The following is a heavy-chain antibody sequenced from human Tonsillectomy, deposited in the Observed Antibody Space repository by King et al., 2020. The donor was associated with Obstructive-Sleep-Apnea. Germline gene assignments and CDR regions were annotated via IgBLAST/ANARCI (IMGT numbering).Heavy chain of an antibody. Sequence: VQLVQSGSEVKKPGSSVKVSCKASGGTFSRNYISWGRQAPGQGLEWMARISPILGITNSAQKFQGRLPITADKSTSAASLELSSLRSEATAVYYCARDKGDNWNDLSFDLWGQGTLVIVSS. CDR3: ARDKGDNWNDLSFDL. CDR2: ISPILGIT. D-gene: IGHD1-1*01. CDR1: GGTFSRNY. V-gene: IGHV1-69*04. J-gene: IGHJ4*02.